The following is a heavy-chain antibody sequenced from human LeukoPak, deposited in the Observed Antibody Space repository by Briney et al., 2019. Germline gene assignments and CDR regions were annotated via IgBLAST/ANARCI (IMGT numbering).Heavy chain of an antibody. CDR1: GFTFSSYS. Sequence: GGSLRLSCAASGFTFSSYSMNWVRQAPGKGLEWVSSISSSSSYIYYADSVKGRFTISRDNSKNTLYLQMNSLRAEDTAVYYCARDFSGGWPLMSYWGQGTLVTVSS. J-gene: IGHJ4*02. CDR2: ISSSSSYI. D-gene: IGHD6-19*01. CDR3: ARDFSGGWPLMSY. V-gene: IGHV3-21*04.